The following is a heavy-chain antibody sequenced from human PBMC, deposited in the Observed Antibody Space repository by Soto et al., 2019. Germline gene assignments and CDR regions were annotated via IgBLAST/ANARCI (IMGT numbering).Heavy chain of an antibody. CDR2: ISASIGHT. D-gene: IGHD2-15*01. CDR1: CYTFNDYA. Sequence: ASVKVSCKASCYTFNDYAITWVRQAPGQGLEWVGWISASIGHTNYAQSFEGRVSVTTDRSTTTAYMEMRSLRYDDTAVYYCARTSYCRGGTCTNWFEPWGQGTLVTVSS. CDR3: ARTSYCRGGTCTNWFEP. J-gene: IGHJ5*02. V-gene: IGHV1-18*01.